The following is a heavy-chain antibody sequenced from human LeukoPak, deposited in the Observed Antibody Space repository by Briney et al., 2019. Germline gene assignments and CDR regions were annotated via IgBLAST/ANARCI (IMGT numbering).Heavy chain of an antibody. J-gene: IGHJ4*02. CDR3: ARHDGRGDGYNFGLFDY. V-gene: IGHV5-51*01. CDR1: GYSFSNNW. CDR2: IYPADSDT. Sequence: GESLKIPCKGSGYSFSNNWIAWVRQMPGQGLEWMGIIYPADSDTRYSPSFQGQVTIPADKSSRTAYLQWSSLKASDTAMYYCARHDGRGDGYNFGLFDYWGQGTLVTVSS. D-gene: IGHD5-24*01.